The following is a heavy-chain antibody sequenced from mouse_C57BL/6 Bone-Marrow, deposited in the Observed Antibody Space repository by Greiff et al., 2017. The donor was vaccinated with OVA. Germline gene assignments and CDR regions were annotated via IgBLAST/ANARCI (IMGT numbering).Heavy chain of an antibody. V-gene: IGHV1-59*01. CDR1: GYTFTSYW. CDR2: IDPSDSYT. J-gene: IGHJ2*01. Sequence: VKLQQPGAELVRPGTSVKLSCKASGYTFTSYWMHWVKQRPGQGLEWIGVIDPSDSYTNYNQKFKGKATLTVDTSSSTAYMQLSSLTSEDSAVYYCARRVYGSSYEDFDYWGQGTTLAVSS. D-gene: IGHD1-1*01. CDR3: ARRVYGSSYEDFDY.